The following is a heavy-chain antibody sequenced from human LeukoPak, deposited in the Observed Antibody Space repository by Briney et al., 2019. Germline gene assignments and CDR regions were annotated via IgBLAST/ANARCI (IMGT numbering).Heavy chain of an antibody. CDR3: ARHVGYCSGGSCYWGY. Sequence: SETLSLTCTVSGGPITGSSYYWGWIRQPPGKGLEWIGSMFYSGSTYYNPSLKSRVTTSVDTSKNQFSLRMSSVTAADTAVYFCARHVGYCSGGSCYWGYWGQGTLVTVSS. D-gene: IGHD2-15*01. V-gene: IGHV4-39*01. CDR1: GGPITGSSYY. J-gene: IGHJ4*02. CDR2: MFYSGST.